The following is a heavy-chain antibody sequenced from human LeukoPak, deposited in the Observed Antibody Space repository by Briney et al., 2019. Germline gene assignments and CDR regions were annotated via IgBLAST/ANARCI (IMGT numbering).Heavy chain of an antibody. D-gene: IGHD6-19*01. CDR3: TRRGASSGGLDY. CDR2: IKQDRSEK. Sequence: GGSLRLSCAASGFTFTNYWMSWVRQAPGKGLELVANIKQDRSEKYYVDSVKGRFTISRDNAKNSLYLQMNSLRAEDTAVYYCTRRGASSGGLDYWGQGTLVTVSS. CDR1: GFTFTNYW. J-gene: IGHJ4*02. V-gene: IGHV3-7*01.